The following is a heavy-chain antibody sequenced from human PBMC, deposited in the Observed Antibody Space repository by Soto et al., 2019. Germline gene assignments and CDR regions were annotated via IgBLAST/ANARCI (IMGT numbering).Heavy chain of an antibody. CDR1: GFTFSSYG. Sequence: QVQLVESGGGVVQPGRSLRLSCAASGFTFSSYGMHWVRQAPGKGLEWVAVISYDGSNKYYAGSVKGRFTISRDNSKNTLYLQMNSLRAEDTAVYYCAKARSGWYHDYWGQGTLVTVSS. D-gene: IGHD6-19*01. J-gene: IGHJ4*02. V-gene: IGHV3-30*18. CDR2: ISYDGSNK. CDR3: AKARSGWYHDY.